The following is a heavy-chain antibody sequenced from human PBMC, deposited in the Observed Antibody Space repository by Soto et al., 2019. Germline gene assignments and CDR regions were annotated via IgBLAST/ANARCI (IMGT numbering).Heavy chain of an antibody. J-gene: IGHJ4*02. V-gene: IGHV3-23*01. Sequence: QPGGSLRLSCVVSGFTFSSYDMNWVRQAPGKGLEWVSGISGGGGSTHYADSEKGRFTISRENSKNTLYLQMNSLRFEDTAVYYCVKEPTAMVKCDYWGQGTLVTVSS. D-gene: IGHD5-18*01. CDR3: VKEPTAMVKCDY. CDR2: ISGGGGST. CDR1: GFTFSSYD.